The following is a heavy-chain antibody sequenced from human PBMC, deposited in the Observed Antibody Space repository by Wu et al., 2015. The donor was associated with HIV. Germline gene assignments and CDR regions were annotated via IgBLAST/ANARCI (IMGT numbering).Heavy chain of an antibody. CDR2: INPNSGGT. J-gene: IGHJ4*02. Sequence: QVQLVQSGAEVKKPGASVKVSCKASGYTFTGYYMHWVRQAPGQGLEWMGWINPNSGGTNYAQKFQGRVTMTRDTSISTAYMELSRLRSDDTAVYYCARGEVMVRGVDTRIENDYWGQGTLVTVSS. CDR3: ARGEVMVRGVDTRIENDY. V-gene: IGHV1-2*02. D-gene: IGHD3-10*01. CDR1: GYTFTGYY.